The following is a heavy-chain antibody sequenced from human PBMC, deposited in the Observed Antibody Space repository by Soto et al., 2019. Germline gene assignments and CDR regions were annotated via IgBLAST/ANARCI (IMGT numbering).Heavy chain of an antibody. J-gene: IGHJ1*01. Sequence: EVQLLESGGGLVQPGGSLRLSCAASGFTFSSYAMSWVRQAPGKGLEWVSGISSGGGRTYYADSVKGRFSISTDNSKSTLYLQMNSLRAEDTAVYSCVRDGRYCTGGNCFEYFQHWGQGTLVTVSS. D-gene: IGHD2-15*01. V-gene: IGHV3-23*01. CDR2: ISSGGGRT. CDR3: VRDGRYCTGGNCFEYFQH. CDR1: GFTFSSYA.